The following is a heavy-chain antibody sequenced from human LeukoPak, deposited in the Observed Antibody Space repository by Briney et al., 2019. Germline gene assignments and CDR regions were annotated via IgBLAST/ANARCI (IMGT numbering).Heavy chain of an antibody. Sequence: GGSLRLSCAASGFTFSSYAMSWVRQAPGKGLEWVSSISGSGSSAYYADSVKGRFTISRDNSKNTLYLQMNSLRAEDTAVYYCARGRAIFGVLNVFDYWGQGTLVTVST. CDR2: ISGSGSSA. V-gene: IGHV3-23*01. CDR3: ARGRAIFGVLNVFDY. D-gene: IGHD3-3*01. J-gene: IGHJ4*02. CDR1: GFTFSSYA.